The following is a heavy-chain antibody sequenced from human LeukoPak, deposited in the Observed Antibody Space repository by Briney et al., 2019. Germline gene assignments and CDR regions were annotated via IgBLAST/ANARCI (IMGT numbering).Heavy chain of an antibody. CDR2: ISNRGTT. CDR1: GFAVSNNH. D-gene: IGHD5-12*01. CDR3: ARGYSGYDWGHYFDY. Sequence: GGSLRLSCKASGFAVSNNHMTWVRQAPGQGLEWVSVISNRGTTYYTDSVKGRVTISRDNAKKSLYLQMSSLRAEDTALYHCARGYSGYDWGHYFDYWGQGTLVTVSS. V-gene: IGHV3-66*01. J-gene: IGHJ4*02.